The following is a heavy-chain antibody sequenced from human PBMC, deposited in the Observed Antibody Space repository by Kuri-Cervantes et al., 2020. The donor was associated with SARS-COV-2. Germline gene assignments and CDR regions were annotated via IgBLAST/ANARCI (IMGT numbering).Heavy chain of an antibody. J-gene: IGHJ3*01. V-gene: IGHV3-7*03. CDR1: GFTFSDYR. Sequence: GESLKISCAVSGFTFSDYRMSLVRQAPGKGLEWVANINHYGAEKYYVDSVKGRFIISRDNAKNSLYLQMNSLRAEDTALYYCARESSESDDALDLWGQGTLVTVSS. CDR3: ARESSESDDALDL. CDR2: INHYGAEK. D-gene: IGHD3-10*01.